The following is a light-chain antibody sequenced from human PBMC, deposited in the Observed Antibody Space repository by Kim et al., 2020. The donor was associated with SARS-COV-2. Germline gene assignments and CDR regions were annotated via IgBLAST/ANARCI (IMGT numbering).Light chain of an antibody. CDR1: QSVGSD. J-gene: IGKJ4*01. V-gene: IGKV3-15*01. CDR3: QQYNSWPPLT. CDR2: AAS. Sequence: SPGERATLACRATQSVGSDLAWYQQKPGQAPRLLIYAASTRATGVPARFSGSGSGTDFTLTISSLQSEDFALYYCQQYNSWPPLTFGGGTKVDIK.